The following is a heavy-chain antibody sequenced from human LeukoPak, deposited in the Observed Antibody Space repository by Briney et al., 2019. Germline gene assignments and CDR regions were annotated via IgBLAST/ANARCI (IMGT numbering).Heavy chain of an antibody. D-gene: IGHD3-16*01. CDR2: IYYSGST. Sequence: PSETLSLTCTVSGGSISSYYWSWIRKPPAKGLEWIGYIYYSGSTNYNPSLKSRVTISVDTSKNQFSLKLSSVTAADTAVYYCARFWGYGGDYFDYWGQGTLVTVSS. V-gene: IGHV4-59*01. CDR1: GGSISSYY. J-gene: IGHJ4*02. CDR3: ARFWGYGGDYFDY.